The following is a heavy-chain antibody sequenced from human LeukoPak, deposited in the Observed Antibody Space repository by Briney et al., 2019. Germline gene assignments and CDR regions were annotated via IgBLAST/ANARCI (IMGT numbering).Heavy chain of an antibody. CDR1: GYTFTSYY. Sequence: ASVKVSCKAPGYTFTSYYIHWVRQAPGQGLEWMGIINCSGGSTSYAQKFQGRVTMTRDTSTSTAYMELSSLRSDDTAVYYRARGKLSAAAGENFDYWGQGTLVTVSS. D-gene: IGHD6-13*01. CDR2: INCSGGST. J-gene: IGHJ4*02. V-gene: IGHV1-46*01. CDR3: ARGKLSAAAGENFDY.